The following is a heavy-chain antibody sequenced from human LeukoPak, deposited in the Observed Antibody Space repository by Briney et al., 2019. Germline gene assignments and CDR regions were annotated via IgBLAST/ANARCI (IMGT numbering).Heavy chain of an antibody. CDR1: GGSFSGYY. J-gene: IGHJ4*02. V-gene: IGHV4-34*01. CDR2: INHSGST. D-gene: IGHD6-19*01. CDR3: ARGVSSGHTYYFVY. Sequence: SETLSLTCAVYGGSFSGYYWSWIRQPPGKGLEWIGEINHSGSTNYNPSLKSRVTISVDTSKNQFSLKLSSVTAADTAVYYCARGVSSGHTYYFVYWGQGTLVTVSS.